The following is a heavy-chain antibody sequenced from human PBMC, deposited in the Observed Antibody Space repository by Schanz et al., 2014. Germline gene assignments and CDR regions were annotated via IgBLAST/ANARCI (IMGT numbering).Heavy chain of an antibody. Sequence: DVQLLESGGGLVQPGGSLRLSCAASGFTFNSYAMTRVRQAPGKGLEWVSSISHSGGSKYYADSVKGRFTISRDNSENTLYLQMNSLSADDTAVFYCAKGMGYCSGGTCYGYYYYGLDVWGQGTTVTVSS. J-gene: IGHJ6*02. V-gene: IGHV3-23*01. CDR3: AKGMGYCSGGTCYGYYYYGLDV. CDR1: GFTFNSYA. D-gene: IGHD2-15*01. CDR2: ISHSGGSK.